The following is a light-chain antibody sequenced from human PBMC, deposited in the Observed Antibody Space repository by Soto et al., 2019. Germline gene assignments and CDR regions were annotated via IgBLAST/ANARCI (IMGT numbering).Light chain of an antibody. V-gene: IGKV4-1*01. J-gene: IGKJ2*01. CDR3: QQYYSTPYT. CDR2: WAS. Sequence: DIVMTQSPDSLAVSLGERATINCKSSQTLLYSSNNKNYLAWYQQKLGQPPNLLIYWASTRESGVPDRFSGSGSGTDFTLTISSLQAEDVAVYYCQQYYSTPYTFGQGTKLEIK. CDR1: QTLLYSSNNKNY.